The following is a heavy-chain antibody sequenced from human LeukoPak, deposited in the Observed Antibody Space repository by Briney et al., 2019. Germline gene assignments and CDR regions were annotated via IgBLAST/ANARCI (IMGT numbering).Heavy chain of an antibody. V-gene: IGHV3-74*01. CDR2: INGDGSST. J-gene: IGHJ4*02. D-gene: IGHD4-11*01. CDR3: ARGGSNYGDFYY. CDR1: GLSFTTYW. Sequence: QPGGSLRLSCAASGLSFTTYWMHWVRQAPGEGLVWVSRINGDGSSTNYADSVKGRFTISRDNAKNTLYLQMNSLRAEDTAMYYCARGGSNYGDFYYWGQGTLVTVSS.